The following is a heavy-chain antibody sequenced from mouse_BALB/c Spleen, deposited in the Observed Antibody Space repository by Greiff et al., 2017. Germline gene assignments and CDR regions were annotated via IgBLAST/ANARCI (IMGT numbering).Heavy chain of an antibody. V-gene: IGHV1-5*01. D-gene: IGHD2-14*01. J-gene: IGHJ3*01. Sequence: EVQLQQSGTVLARPGASVKMSCKASGYSFTSYWMHWVKQRPGQGLEWIGSIYPGNSDTSYNQKFKGKAKLTAVTSASTAYMELSSLTNEDSAVYYCTRGDYRYSWFAYWGQGTLVTVSA. CDR1: GYSFTSYW. CDR3: TRGDYRYSWFAY. CDR2: IYPGNSDT.